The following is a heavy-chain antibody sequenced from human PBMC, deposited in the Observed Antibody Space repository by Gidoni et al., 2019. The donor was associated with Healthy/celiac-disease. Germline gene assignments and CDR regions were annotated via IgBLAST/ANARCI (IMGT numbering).Heavy chain of an antibody. V-gene: IGHV1-46*01. CDR3: ARGGGIAAAGTHYGDWFDP. J-gene: IGHJ5*02. CDR1: GYTFTSYY. D-gene: IGHD6-13*01. Sequence: QVQLVQSGAAVKKPGASVTVSCKASGYTFTSYYMHWVRQAPGQGLEWMGIINPSGGSTSYAQKFQGRVTMTRDTSTSTVYMELSSLRSEDTAVYYCARGGGIAAAGTHYGDWFDPWGQGTLVTVSS. CDR2: INPSGGST.